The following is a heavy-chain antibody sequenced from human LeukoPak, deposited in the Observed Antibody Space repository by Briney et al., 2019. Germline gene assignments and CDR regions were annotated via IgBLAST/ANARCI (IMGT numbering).Heavy chain of an antibody. V-gene: IGHV4-34*01. CDR1: GGSFRQNY. D-gene: IGHD2-2*01. J-gene: IGHJ3*02. CDR2: IEYSGST. CDR3: ARGEDIVVVPAASLAFDI. Sequence: PSETLSLTCAVYGGSFRQNYWNWIRQSPGKGLEWIGEIEYSGSTNYNPSLQSRVTISVDTSKNQFSLKLSSVTAADTAVYYCARGEDIVVVPAASLAFDIWGQGTMVTVSS.